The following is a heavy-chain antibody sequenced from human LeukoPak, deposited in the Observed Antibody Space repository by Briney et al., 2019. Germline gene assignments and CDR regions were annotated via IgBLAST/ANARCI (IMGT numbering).Heavy chain of an antibody. D-gene: IGHD3-10*01. CDR3: ARVELLWFGESVTAFDI. CDR1: GYGFTSYT. J-gene: IGHJ3*02. CDR2: INAGNGNT. V-gene: IGHV1-3*01. Sequence: ASVKVSCKASGYGFTSYTMHWVRHAPGQRLEWMGWINAGNGNTKYSQTFQGRVTITRDTSASTAYMEMSSLRAEDTAVYYCARVELLWFGESVTAFDIWGQGTMVTVSS.